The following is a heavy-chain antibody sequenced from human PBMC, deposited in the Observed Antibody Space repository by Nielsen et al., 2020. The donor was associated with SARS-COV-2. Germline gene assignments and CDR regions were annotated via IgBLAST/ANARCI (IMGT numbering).Heavy chain of an antibody. Sequence: SETLSLTCTVSGGSISSYYWSWIRQPPGKGLEWIGYIYDSGRTNYHPPLKSRVTISIDTSKNQFSLKLSSVTAADTAVYYCARDYFDSSGYTFVDYWGQGTLVTVSS. CDR3: ARDYFDSSGYTFVDY. CDR2: IYDSGRT. D-gene: IGHD3-22*01. J-gene: IGHJ4*02. V-gene: IGHV4-59*12. CDR1: GGSISSYY.